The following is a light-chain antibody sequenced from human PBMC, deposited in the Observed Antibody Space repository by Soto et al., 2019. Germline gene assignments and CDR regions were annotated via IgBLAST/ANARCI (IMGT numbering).Light chain of an antibody. J-gene: IGKJ5*01. CDR1: QDISNY. CDR2: DAS. CDR3: QQYENLPN. Sequence: DIQMTQSPSSLSASVGDRVTITCQASQDISNYLNWYQQKPGKAPKLLIYDASNLETGVQSRFSGSASGTDFTYTISSLQHEDIATYYCQQYENLPNFGQGTRLEI. V-gene: IGKV1-33*01.